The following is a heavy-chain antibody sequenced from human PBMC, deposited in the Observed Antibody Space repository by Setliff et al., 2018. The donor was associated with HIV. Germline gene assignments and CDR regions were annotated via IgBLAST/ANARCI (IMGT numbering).Heavy chain of an antibody. CDR1: GYSFTDYC. CDR3: ARQLSTSLDY. CDR2: ISPNNGDK. J-gene: IGHJ4*02. D-gene: IGHD1-1*01. V-gene: IGHV1-2*02. Sequence: GASVKVSCKASGYSFTDYCMHWVRQAPGQGLEWMGWISPNNGDKNIPQSFQGRVTMTRDTSINTAYMELSGLRSDDTAMYYCARQLSTSLDYWGQGTLVTVSS.